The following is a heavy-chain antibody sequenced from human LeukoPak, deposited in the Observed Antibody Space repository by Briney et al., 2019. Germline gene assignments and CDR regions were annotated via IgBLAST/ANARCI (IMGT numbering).Heavy chain of an antibody. D-gene: IGHD3-10*01. Sequence: ASVKVSCKASGYTFTGYYMHWVRQAPGQGLEWMGWINPNSGGTNYAQKFQGRVTMSRDTSISTAYMELSRLRSDDTAVYYCARRKVQGVNRPYYMALWGKGTTVTVSS. J-gene: IGHJ6*03. CDR3: ARRKVQGVNRPYYMAL. V-gene: IGHV1-2*02. CDR2: INPNSGGT. CDR1: GYTFTGYY.